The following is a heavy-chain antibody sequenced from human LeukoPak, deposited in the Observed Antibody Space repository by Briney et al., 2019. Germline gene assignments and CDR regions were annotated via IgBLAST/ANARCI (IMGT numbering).Heavy chain of an antibody. V-gene: IGHV3-74*01. Sequence: PGGSLRLSCTVSGFTSRNYLMHWVRQAPGGGLVWVSRINIDETNAYADSVSGRFIISRDNAKNTLYLQMNSLRAEDTAMYFCGRGGDGIDVWGQGTTVIVSS. CDR1: GFTSRNYL. CDR2: INIDETNA. CDR3: GRGGDGIDV. J-gene: IGHJ3*01.